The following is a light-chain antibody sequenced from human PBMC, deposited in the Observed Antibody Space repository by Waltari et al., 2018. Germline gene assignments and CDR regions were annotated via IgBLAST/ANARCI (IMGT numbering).Light chain of an antibody. CDR3: QQLSSWPYS. CDR1: QSVGRF. J-gene: IGKJ2*03. Sequence: EIVLTHSPATLSLSPGEGATLSCRASQSVGRFLAWYQQKPGQAPRHLIYDASNRATGIPARFSASGYGTDFTLTLSSLEPEDFAVYYCQQLSSWPYSFGQGTKLEIK. CDR2: DAS. V-gene: IGKV3-11*01.